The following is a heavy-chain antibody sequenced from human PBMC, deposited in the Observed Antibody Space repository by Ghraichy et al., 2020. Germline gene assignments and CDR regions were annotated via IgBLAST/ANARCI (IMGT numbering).Heavy chain of an antibody. V-gene: IGHV3-30*02. J-gene: IGHJ5*02. D-gene: IGHD4-23*01. CDR3: AKDFKYGGDFQDPLS. Sequence: GGSLRLSCAASGFIFRDYGMHWIRQAPGKGLEWVAFLRYDESNVYYADSVRGRFTISKDNSKNTLYLQMNSLRSEDTAMYYCAKDFKYGGDFQDPLSCGQGTLVTVSS. CDR1: GFIFRDYG. CDR2: LRYDESNV.